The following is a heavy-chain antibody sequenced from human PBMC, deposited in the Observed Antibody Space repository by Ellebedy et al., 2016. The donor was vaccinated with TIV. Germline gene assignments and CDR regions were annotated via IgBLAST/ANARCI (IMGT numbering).Heavy chain of an antibody. CDR1: GFTFSEYY. V-gene: IGHV3-11*06. J-gene: IGHJ5*02. D-gene: IGHD6-13*01. CDR2: VSDSGSYT. CDR3: ARDRIYSSSGGQWFDP. Sequence: GESLKISCAASGFTFSEYYMSWIRQAPGKGLEWVSFVSDSGSYTHYADSVKGRFTISRDNTKNSMYLQMNSLRAEDTAVYYCARDRIYSSSGGQWFDPWGQGTLVTVSS.